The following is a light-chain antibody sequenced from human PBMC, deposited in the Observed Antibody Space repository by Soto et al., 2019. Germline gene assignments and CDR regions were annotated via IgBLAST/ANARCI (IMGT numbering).Light chain of an antibody. V-gene: IGKV2-28*01. CDR1: QSLLHSNGYNY. J-gene: IGKJ1*01. CDR2: LGS. Sequence: KSQTPLDLRVSRGEPASISCRSSQSLLHSNGYNYLDWYLQKPGQSPQLLIYLGSNRASWVPDRFSCSGSGRDVTLISSRVDAADVGFDYCRQALQTPGACGRGTKV. CDR3: RQALQTPGA.